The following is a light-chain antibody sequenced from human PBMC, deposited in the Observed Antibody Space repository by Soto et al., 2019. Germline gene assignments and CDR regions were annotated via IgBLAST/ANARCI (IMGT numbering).Light chain of an antibody. CDR1: QSVSATY. Sequence: EIVLTPSPGTLSLSPGERAPLSCRASQSVSATYLAWYQQKPGQAPRLLIYGASTRATGIPARFSGSGSGTEFTLTISSLQSEDFAVYYCQQYNNWPPSRTFGQGTKVDIK. V-gene: IGKV3-15*01. J-gene: IGKJ1*01. CDR2: GAS. CDR3: QQYNNWPPSRT.